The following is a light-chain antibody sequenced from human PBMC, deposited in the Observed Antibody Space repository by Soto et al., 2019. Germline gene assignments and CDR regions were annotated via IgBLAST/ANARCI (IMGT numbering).Light chain of an antibody. Sequence: QSVLTQPPSVSGAPGQRVTISCTGSNSDIGAGYDVHWYQQLPGTAPKLLIYGNSNRPSGVPDRFSGSKSGTSASLAITGLEAEDEADYYCQSHDSSLSGSVFGGGTKLTVL. CDR2: GNS. CDR3: QSHDSSLSGSV. J-gene: IGLJ2*01. V-gene: IGLV1-40*01. CDR1: NSDIGAGYD.